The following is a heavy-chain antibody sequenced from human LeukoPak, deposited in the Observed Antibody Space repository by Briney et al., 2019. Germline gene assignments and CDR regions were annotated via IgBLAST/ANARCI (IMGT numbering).Heavy chain of an antibody. J-gene: IGHJ5*02. Sequence: ASVKVSCKASGGTFSSYAISWVRQAPGQGLECMGGIIPIFGTANYAQKFQGRVTITADKSTSTAYMELSSLRSEDTAVYYCARDPGYSSDNWFDPWGQGTLVTVSS. CDR1: GGTFSSYA. V-gene: IGHV1-69*06. CDR2: IIPIFGTA. CDR3: ARDPGYSSDNWFDP. D-gene: IGHD6-19*01.